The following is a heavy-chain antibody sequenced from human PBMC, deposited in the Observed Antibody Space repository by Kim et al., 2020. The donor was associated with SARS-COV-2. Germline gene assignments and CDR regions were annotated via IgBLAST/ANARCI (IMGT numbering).Heavy chain of an antibody. Sequence: YNPSLKSRVTRSVDTSKNQFSLKLSSVNAADAAVYYCARKIYYDSSWDDYWGQGTLVTVSS. J-gene: IGHJ4*02. CDR3: ARKIYYDSSWDDY. V-gene: IGHV4-34*13. D-gene: IGHD3-22*01.